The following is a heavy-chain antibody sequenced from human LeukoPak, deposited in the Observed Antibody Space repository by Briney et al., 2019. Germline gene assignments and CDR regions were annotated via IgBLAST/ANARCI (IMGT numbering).Heavy chain of an antibody. CDR3: ARDHYYDSSGYYLFY. CDR1: GFTFSDYY. V-gene: IGHV3-11*04. CDR2: ISSSVSTI. J-gene: IGHJ4*02. Sequence: PGGSLRLSCAASGFTFSDYYMSWIRQAPGKGLEWVSYISSSVSTIYYADSVKGRFTISRDNAKNSLYLQMNSLRDEDTAVYYCARDHYYDSSGYYLFYWGQGTLVTVSS. D-gene: IGHD3-22*01.